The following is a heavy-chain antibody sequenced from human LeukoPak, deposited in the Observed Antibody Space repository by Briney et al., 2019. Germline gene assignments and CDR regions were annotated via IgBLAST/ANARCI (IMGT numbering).Heavy chain of an antibody. J-gene: IGHJ3*02. V-gene: IGHV4-34*01. CDR3: ARPRRPDAFDI. CDR2: INHSGST. Sequence: SSETLSLTCAVYGGSFSGYYWSWIRQPPGKGLEWIGEINHSGSTNYNPSLKSRVTISVDTSKNQFSLKLSSVTAADTAVYYCARPRRPDAFDIWGQGTMVTVSS. CDR1: GGSFSGYY.